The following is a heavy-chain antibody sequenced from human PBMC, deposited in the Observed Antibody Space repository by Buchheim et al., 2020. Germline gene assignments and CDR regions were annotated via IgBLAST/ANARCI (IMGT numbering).Heavy chain of an antibody. Sequence: QLQLQESGPGLVKPSETLSLTCTVSGGSISSSSYYWGWIRQPQGKGLEWIGSIYYSGSTYYNPSLKSRVTISVDTSKNQFSLKLSSVTAADTAVYYCARHGLYSINWFDPWGQGTL. CDR2: IYYSGST. CDR3: ARHGLYSINWFDP. V-gene: IGHV4-39*01. CDR1: GGSISSSSYY. J-gene: IGHJ5*02. D-gene: IGHD2-8*01.